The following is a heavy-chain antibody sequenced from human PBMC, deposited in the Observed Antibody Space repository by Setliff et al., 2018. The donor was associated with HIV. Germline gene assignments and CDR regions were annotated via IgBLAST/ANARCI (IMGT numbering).Heavy chain of an antibody. D-gene: IGHD7-27*01. CDR2: ISPNNGDT. Sequence: ASVKVSCKASGYIFTGYYVHWVRRAPGQGFEWMGWISPNNGDTNIPQTFQGRVTMTRDTSINTAYMELSGLTFDDTAMYYCARDRRAGVYYYTDVWGTGTTVTVSS. V-gene: IGHV1-2*02. J-gene: IGHJ6*03. CDR1: GYIFTGYY. CDR3: ARDRRAGVYYYTDV.